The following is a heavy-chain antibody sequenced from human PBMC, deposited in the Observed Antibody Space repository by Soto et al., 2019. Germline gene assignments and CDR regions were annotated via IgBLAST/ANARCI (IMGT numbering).Heavy chain of an antibody. V-gene: IGHV4-34*01. Sequence: SETLSLTCAVYGGSFSGYYWSWIRQPPGKGLEWIGEINHSGSTNYNASLKSRVTISVDTSKNQFSLKMTSVTAADTAVYYCARHVHNQGFEYYFDSWGQGTLVTVSS. D-gene: IGHD1-1*01. J-gene: IGHJ4*02. CDR1: GGSFSGYY. CDR3: ARHVHNQGFEYYFDS. CDR2: INHSGST.